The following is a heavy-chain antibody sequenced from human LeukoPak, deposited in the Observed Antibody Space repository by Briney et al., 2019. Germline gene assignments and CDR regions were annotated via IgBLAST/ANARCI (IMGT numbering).Heavy chain of an antibody. J-gene: IGHJ4*02. V-gene: IGHV3-30*02. CDR2: IRYDGSNK. CDR3: AKAWGIAARPYLDY. Sequence: PGGSLRLSCAASGFTFSSYGMHWVRQAPGKGLEWVAFIRYDGSNKYYADSVKGRFTISRDNSKNTLYLQMNSLRAEDTAVYYCAKAWGIAARPYLDYWGQGTLVTVSS. CDR1: GFTFSSYG. D-gene: IGHD6-6*01.